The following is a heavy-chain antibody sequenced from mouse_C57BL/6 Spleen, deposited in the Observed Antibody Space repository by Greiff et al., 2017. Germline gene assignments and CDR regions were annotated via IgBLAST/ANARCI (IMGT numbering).Heavy chain of an antibody. J-gene: IGHJ3*01. D-gene: IGHD2-3*01. CDR3: TRGSIVATGSWFAY. V-gene: IGHV1-5*01. Sequence: EVQLQQSGPVLARPGASVKMSCKTSGFKITSYWMHWVKQRPGPGLEWIGAIYPGNSDNSSNQQFKGKATLTAVTSASAAYMERISLTNEDAAVYYSTRGSIVATGSWFAYWGQGTLGTVSA. CDR1: GFKITSYW. CDR2: IYPGNSDN.